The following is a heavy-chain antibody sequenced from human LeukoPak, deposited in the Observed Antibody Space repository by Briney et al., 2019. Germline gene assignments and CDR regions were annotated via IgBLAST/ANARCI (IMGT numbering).Heavy chain of an antibody. CDR3: ARGGIITSYAFEI. CDR2: ISSTSNYI. D-gene: IGHD1-26*01. CDR1: GFTFSSYS. Sequence: GGSLRLSCAASGFTFSSYSMDWVRQAPGKGLEWVSCISSTSNYIFYADSVRGRFTISRDNAKNSLYLQMDSLRAEDTAVYYCARGGIITSYAFEIWGQGAMVTVSS. J-gene: IGHJ3*02. V-gene: IGHV3-21*01.